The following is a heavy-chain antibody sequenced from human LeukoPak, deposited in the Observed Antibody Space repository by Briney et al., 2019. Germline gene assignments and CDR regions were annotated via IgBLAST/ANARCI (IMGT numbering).Heavy chain of an antibody. Sequence: GGSLRLSCAASGFTFSSYSMNWVRQAPGKGLEWVSSMKSSGNATYYADSVKSRSTISRENAKNSLYLQINSLRAEETAVYYCAREMAVAGDSFDYWGQGTLVTVSS. CDR2: MKSSGNAT. CDR1: GFTFSSYS. V-gene: IGHV3-21*01. J-gene: IGHJ4*02. D-gene: IGHD6-19*01. CDR3: AREMAVAGDSFDY.